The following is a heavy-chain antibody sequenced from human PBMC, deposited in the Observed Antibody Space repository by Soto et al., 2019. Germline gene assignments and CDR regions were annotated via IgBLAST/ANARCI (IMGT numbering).Heavy chain of an antibody. CDR3: ARGAYYYGSGSRNWFDP. CDR1: GGSFSGYY. Sequence: PSETLSLTCAFYGGSFSGYYWSWIRQPPGKGLEWIGEINHSGSTNYNPSLKSRVTISVDTSKNQFSLKLSSVTAADTAVYYCARGAYYYGSGSRNWFDPWGQGTLVTVSS. D-gene: IGHD3-10*01. J-gene: IGHJ5*02. V-gene: IGHV4-34*01. CDR2: INHSGST.